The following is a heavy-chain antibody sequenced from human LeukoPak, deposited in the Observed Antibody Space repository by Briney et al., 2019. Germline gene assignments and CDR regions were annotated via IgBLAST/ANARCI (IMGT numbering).Heavy chain of an antibody. Sequence: SVKVSCKASGGTFSSYAISWVRQAPGQGLEWMGGIIPIFGRTNYAQKFQGRVTITADKSTSTAYMELSSLRSEDTALYYCARALVDIVATTSSSWYTNGVDVWGKGTTVTVSS. D-gene: IGHD5-12*01. CDR1: GGTFSSYA. CDR3: ARALVDIVATTSSSWYTNGVDV. V-gene: IGHV1-69*06. CDR2: IIPIFGRT. J-gene: IGHJ6*04.